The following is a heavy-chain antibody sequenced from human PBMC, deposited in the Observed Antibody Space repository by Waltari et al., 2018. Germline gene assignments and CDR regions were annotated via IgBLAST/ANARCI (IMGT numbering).Heavy chain of an antibody. Sequence: QVQLQESGPGLVKPSETLSLTCTVSGYSISSGYYWGWIRQPPGKGLEWIGSIYHSGSTYYNPSLKSRVTISVDTSKNQFSLKLSSVTAADTAVYYCARDSDRSGSLWGQGTLVTVSS. CDR1: GYSISSGYY. D-gene: IGHD3-22*01. CDR2: IYHSGST. CDR3: ARDSDRSGSL. V-gene: IGHV4-38-2*02. J-gene: IGHJ4*02.